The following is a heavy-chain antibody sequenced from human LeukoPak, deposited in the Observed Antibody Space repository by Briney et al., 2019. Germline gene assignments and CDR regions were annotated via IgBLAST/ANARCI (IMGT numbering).Heavy chain of an antibody. CDR2: ISGSGGST. CDR1: GFTVSSNY. J-gene: IGHJ4*02. D-gene: IGHD2-15*01. Sequence: PGGSLRLSCAASGFTVSSNYMSWVRQAPGKGLEWVSGISGSGGSTYYADSVKGRFTISRDDAEMSLYLQMNSLRAEDTAVYYCARLGYCTTGSCYSLDYWGQGTLVTVSS. V-gene: IGHV3-66*04. CDR3: ARLGYCTTGSCYSLDY.